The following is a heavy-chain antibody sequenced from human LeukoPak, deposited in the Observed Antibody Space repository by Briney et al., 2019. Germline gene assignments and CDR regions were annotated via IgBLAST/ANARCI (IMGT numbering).Heavy chain of an antibody. V-gene: IGHV4-34*01. CDR1: GGSISSYY. CDR2: INHSGST. Sequence: SETLSLTCTVSGGSISSYYWSLIRQPPGKGLEWIGEINHSGSTNYNPSLKSRVTMSVDTSKNQFSLKLSSVTAADTAVYFCARGDCSSTTCFHYYFDYWGQGTLVTVSS. J-gene: IGHJ4*02. CDR3: ARGDCSSTTCFHYYFDY. D-gene: IGHD2-2*01.